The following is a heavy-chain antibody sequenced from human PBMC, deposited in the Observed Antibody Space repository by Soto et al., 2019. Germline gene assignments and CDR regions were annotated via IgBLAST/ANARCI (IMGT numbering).Heavy chain of an antibody. CDR2: VNPYGASS. Sequence: QVQVVQSGAEVKEPGASVKVSCKASGYSSSNYYTHWVRQAPGQGLELVGIVNPYGASSNYAKSCQGRLTLTRDTSTNTDYIDLSRLTTDDTAVYYCASVTTIWSNWGQGTLVTVSS. CDR1: GYSSSNYY. J-gene: IGHJ4*02. CDR3: ASVTTIWSN. D-gene: IGHD2-21*02. V-gene: IGHV1-46*01.